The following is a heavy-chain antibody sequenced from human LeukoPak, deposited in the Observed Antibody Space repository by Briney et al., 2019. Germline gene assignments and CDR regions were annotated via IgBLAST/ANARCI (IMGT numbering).Heavy chain of an antibody. CDR2: IYYSGTT. CDR3: ARGAGWYDY. D-gene: IGHD2-15*01. Sequence: SETLSLTCTVSGGSIRSYQWSWIRQPPGKGLEWMGYIYYSGTTKYNPSLKSRVTISVDTSKNQFSLKLSSVTAADTAVYYCARGAGWYDYWGQGTLVTVSS. V-gene: IGHV4-59*01. CDR1: GGSIRSYQ. J-gene: IGHJ4*02.